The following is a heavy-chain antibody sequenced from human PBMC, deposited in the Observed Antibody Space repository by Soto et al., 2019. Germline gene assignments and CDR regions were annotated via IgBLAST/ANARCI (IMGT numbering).Heavy chain of an antibody. D-gene: IGHD2-15*01. Sequence: SETLSLTCTVSGGSISSDSFYWAWIRQPPGKGLEWIGIIYYSGDTYYNPSLAGRLTMSVDTSNQFSLTLRSVTAADTALYYCARNQPQRYCSGGTCRPAYGMDVWGQGTAVTVSS. CDR1: GGSISSDSFY. CDR3: ARNQPQRYCSGGTCRPAYGMDV. V-gene: IGHV4-39*01. CDR2: IYYSGDT. J-gene: IGHJ6*02.